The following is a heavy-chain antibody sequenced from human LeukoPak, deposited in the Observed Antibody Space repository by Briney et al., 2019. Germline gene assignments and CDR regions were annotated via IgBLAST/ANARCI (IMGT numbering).Heavy chain of an antibody. V-gene: IGHV3-21*01. D-gene: IGHD6-13*01. CDR1: EFTFSNYN. CDR3: ASTSSSWFGKDY. Sequence: GGSLRLSCAASEFTFSNYNMNWVRQAPGKGLEWVSSISSSSSYIYYTDSVEGRFTISRDNAKNSLYLQMNSLRAEDTAVYYCASTSSSWFGKDYWGQGILVTVSS. CDR2: ISSSSSYI. J-gene: IGHJ4*02.